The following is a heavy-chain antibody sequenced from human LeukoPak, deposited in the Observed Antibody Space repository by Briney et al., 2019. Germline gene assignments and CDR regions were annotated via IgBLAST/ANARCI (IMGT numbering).Heavy chain of an antibody. CDR1: GFTFSGYE. Sequence: GGSLRLSCAASGFTFSGYEMNWVRQAPGKGLEWVSDISSSGSTIDYADSVKGRFTISRDNAKNSLYLQMNSLRAEDTAVYYCAVTTVGFALDYWGQGTLVTVSS. CDR3: AVTTVGFALDY. CDR2: ISSSGSTI. V-gene: IGHV3-48*03. J-gene: IGHJ4*02. D-gene: IGHD4-17*01.